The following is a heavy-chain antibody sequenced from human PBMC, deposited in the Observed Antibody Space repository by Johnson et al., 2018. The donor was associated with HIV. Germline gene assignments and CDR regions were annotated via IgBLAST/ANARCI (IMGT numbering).Heavy chain of an antibody. CDR2: ISGRGGSK. CDR3: AKGQVARGAFDI. J-gene: IGHJ3*02. CDR1: GFTFSSYA. Sequence: EVQLVESGGGLVKPGGSLRLSCAASGFTFSSYAMSWVRQAPGKGLEWVSAISGRGGSKGDADSVKGRFTISRDNAKNSLFLQMNSLRLEDTAVYYCAKGQVARGAFDIWGQGTMVTVSS. V-gene: IGHV3-23*04.